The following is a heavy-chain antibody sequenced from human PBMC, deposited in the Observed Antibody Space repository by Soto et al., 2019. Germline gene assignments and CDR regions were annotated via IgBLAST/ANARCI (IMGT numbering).Heavy chain of an antibody. J-gene: IGHJ5*02. V-gene: IGHV4-31*03. CDR1: GGSISSGGYY. Sequence: QVQLQESGPGLVKPSQTLSLTCTVSGGSISSGGYYWSWIRQHPGKGLEWIGYIYYSGSTYYNPSLKCRVTISVVTSKNQFSMKLSSVTAADTAVYYCARVFGRLPRRRCWFDPWGQGTLVTVSS. CDR2: IYYSGST. CDR3: ARVFGRLPRRRCWFDP. D-gene: IGHD3-3*01.